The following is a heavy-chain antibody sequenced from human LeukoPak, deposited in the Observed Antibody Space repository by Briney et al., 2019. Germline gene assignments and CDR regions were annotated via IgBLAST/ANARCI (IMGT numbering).Heavy chain of an antibody. D-gene: IGHD3-16*01. CDR2: INQDGSKK. Sequence: GGSLRLSCVASRFTFSNYWMSWVRQAPGKGLEWVANINQDGSKKPYADSMKGRFTISRDNAKNSLYLQMNSLRAEDTAVYYCARCRLNAFDIWGQGTMVTVSS. CDR1: RFTFSNYW. V-gene: IGHV3-7*03. CDR3: ARCRLNAFDI. J-gene: IGHJ3*02.